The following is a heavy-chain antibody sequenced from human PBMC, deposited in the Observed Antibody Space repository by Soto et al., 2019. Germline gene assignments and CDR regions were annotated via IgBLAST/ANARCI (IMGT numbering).Heavy chain of an antibody. J-gene: IGHJ4*02. D-gene: IGHD1-26*01. CDR1: GFTFSSYG. V-gene: IGHV3-30*18. CDR2: ISYDGSRT. CDR3: AKELLIVGSAQVDY. Sequence: PGGSLRLSCAASGFTFSSYGIHWVRQAPGKGLDWVGVISYDGSRTYYAESVKGRFIISRDNSKNMLYLEMNSLRPEDTALYYCAKELLIVGSAQVDYWGQGTLVTVSS.